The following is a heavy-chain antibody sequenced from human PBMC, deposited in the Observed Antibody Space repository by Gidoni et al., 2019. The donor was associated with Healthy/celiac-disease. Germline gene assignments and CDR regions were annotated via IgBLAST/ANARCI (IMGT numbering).Heavy chain of an antibody. Sequence: EVQLVASGGGLVQPGGSLRLSCAASGFTFSSYSMNWVRQAPGKGLEWVSYISSSSSTIYYADSVKGRFTISRDNAKNSLYLQMNSLRAEDTAVYYCARGPHYYDSSGYLDYWGQGTLVTVSS. CDR2: ISSSSSTI. V-gene: IGHV3-48*04. CDR1: GFTFSSYS. J-gene: IGHJ4*02. D-gene: IGHD3-22*01. CDR3: ARGPHYYDSSGYLDY.